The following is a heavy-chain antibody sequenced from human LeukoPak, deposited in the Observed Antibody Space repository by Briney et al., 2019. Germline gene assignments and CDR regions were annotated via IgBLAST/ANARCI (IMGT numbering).Heavy chain of an antibody. J-gene: IGHJ4*02. V-gene: IGHV4-61*02. D-gene: IGHD1-26*01. CDR3: ARASGSYYGRGHYFDY. CDR1: GGSISSGSYY. CDR2: IYTSGST. Sequence: SQTLSLTCTVSGGSISSGSYYWSWIRQPAGKGLEWIGRIYTSGSTNYNPSLKSRVTISVDTSKNQFSLKLSPVTAADTAVYYCARASGSYYGRGHYFDYWGQGTLVTVSS.